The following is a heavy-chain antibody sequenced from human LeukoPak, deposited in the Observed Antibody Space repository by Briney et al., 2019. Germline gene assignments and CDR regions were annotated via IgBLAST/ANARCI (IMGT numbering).Heavy chain of an antibody. CDR2: IKSKTDGGTT. CDR3: TTVPPGFGGVIV. J-gene: IGHJ4*02. CDR1: GFSFSNAW. Sequence: PGGSLRLSCAASGFSFSNAWMSWVRQAPGKGLEWVGRIKSKTDGGTTDYAAPVKGRFTISRDDSKNTLDLQMNSLKTEDTAVYYCTTVPPGFGGVIVWGQGTLVTVSS. D-gene: IGHD3-16*02. V-gene: IGHV3-15*01.